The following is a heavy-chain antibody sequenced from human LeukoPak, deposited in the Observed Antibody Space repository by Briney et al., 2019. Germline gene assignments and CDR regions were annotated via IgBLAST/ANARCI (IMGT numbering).Heavy chain of an antibody. CDR2: LYYSGST. Sequence: SETLSLTCTVSGGSISSSSSYWGWIRQPPGKGLEWIGTLYYSGSTYYNPSLKSRVTISVDTSKNQFSLKLSSVTAADTAVYYCATTSTYYYGSGTYYRAEFGLDIWAKGTTVTVSS. CDR3: ATTSTYYYGSGTYYRAEFGLDI. D-gene: IGHD3-10*01. V-gene: IGHV4-39*07. CDR1: GGSISSSSSY. J-gene: IGHJ6*04.